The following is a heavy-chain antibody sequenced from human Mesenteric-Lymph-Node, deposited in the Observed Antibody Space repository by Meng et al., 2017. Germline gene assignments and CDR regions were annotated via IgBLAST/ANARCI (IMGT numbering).Heavy chain of an antibody. J-gene: IGHJ4*02. CDR1: GYTFTSYA. D-gene: IGHD3-16*01. Sequence: SVKVSCKASGYTFTSYAISWVRQAPGQGLEWMGGIIPIFGTANYAQKFQGRVTITTDESTSTAYMELSSLRSEDTAVYYCARGMSPWGYFDYWGQGTLVTVSS. CDR2: IIPIFGTA. V-gene: IGHV1-69*05. CDR3: ARGMSPWGYFDY.